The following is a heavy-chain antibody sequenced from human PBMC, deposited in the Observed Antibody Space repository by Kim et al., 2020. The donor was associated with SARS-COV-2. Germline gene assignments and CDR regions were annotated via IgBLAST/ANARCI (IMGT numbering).Heavy chain of an antibody. D-gene: IGHD4-17*01. CDR3: ARARDDYGDYPLYFDY. CDR1: GGTFSSYA. J-gene: IGHJ4*02. CDR2: IIPIFGTA. Sequence: SVKVSCKASGGTFSSYAISWVRQAPGQGLEWMGGIIPIFGTANYAQKFQGRVTITADESTSTAYMELSSLRSEDTAVYYCARARDDYGDYPLYFDYWGQGTLVTVSS. V-gene: IGHV1-69*13.